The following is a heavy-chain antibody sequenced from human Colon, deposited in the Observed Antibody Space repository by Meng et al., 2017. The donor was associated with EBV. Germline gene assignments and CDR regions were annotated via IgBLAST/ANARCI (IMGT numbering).Heavy chain of an antibody. CDR1: GYTFTSYA. CDR2: INAGNGNT. J-gene: IGHJ4*02. D-gene: IGHD4-23*01. CDR3: ARGDGGNGSDY. V-gene: IGHV1-3*01. Sequence: VQLVQSGAEVKKPGASVKVSCKASGYTFTSYAMHWVRQAPGQRLERMGWINAGNGNTKYSQKFQGRVTITRDTSASTAYMELSSLRSEDTAVYYCARGDGGNGSDYWGQGTLVTVSS.